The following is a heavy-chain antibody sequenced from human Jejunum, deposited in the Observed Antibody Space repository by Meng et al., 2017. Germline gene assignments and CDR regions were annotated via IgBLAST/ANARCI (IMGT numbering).Heavy chain of an antibody. CDR1: GFSLSDFY. Sequence: VERAGPGGGLFKPGGSLSFSCAASGFSLSDFYMTWIRQAPGKGLEWVAYISGRSSAIYYADSVRGRFTISRDNAKNSVYLQMNSLRAEDTAVYYCARDHLPFGWFDPWGQGTLVTVSS. V-gene: IGHV3-11*01. D-gene: IGHD3-16*01. J-gene: IGHJ5*02. CDR3: ARDHLPFGWFDP. CDR2: ISGRSSAI.